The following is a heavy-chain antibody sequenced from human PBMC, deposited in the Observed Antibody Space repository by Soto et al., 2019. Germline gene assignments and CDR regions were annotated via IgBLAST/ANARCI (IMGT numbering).Heavy chain of an antibody. CDR1: GFTFSDYY. J-gene: IGHJ6*02. V-gene: IGHV3-11*01. CDR2: ISSSGSTI. D-gene: IGHD3-22*01. Sequence: PGGSLRLSCAASGFTFSDYYMSWIRQAPGKGLEWVSYISSSGSTIYYADSVKGRFTISRDNAKNSLYLQMNSLRAEDTAVYYCARHYLHIHRLYDSAQGYYYYGMDVWGQGTMVTVSS. CDR3: ARHYLHIHRLYDSAQGYYYYGMDV.